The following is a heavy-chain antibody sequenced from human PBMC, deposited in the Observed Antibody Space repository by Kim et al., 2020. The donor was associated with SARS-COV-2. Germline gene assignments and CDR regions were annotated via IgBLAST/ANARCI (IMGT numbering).Heavy chain of an antibody. CDR1: GFTFSDYY. CDR2: ISSSGSTI. CDR3: ARDQCSGGSCFDAFDI. J-gene: IGHJ3*02. D-gene: IGHD2-15*01. V-gene: IGHV3-11*01. Sequence: GGSLRLSCAASGFTFSDYYMSWIRQAPGKGLEWVSYISSSGSTIYYADSVKGRFTISRDNAKNSLYLQMNSLRAEDTAVYYCARDQCSGGSCFDAFDIWGQGTMVTVSS.